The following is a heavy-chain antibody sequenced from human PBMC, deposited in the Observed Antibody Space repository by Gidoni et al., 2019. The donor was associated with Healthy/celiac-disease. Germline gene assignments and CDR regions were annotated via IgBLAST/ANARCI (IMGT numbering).Heavy chain of an antibody. CDR2: IIPIFGTA. CDR3: ASDYDSSGYYFGDAFDI. D-gene: IGHD3-22*01. J-gene: IGHJ3*02. Sequence: QVQLVQSGAEVKKPGSSVQVSCKASGGTFSSYAISWVRQAPGQGLEWMGGIIPIFGTANYAQKFQGRVTITADESTSTAYMELSSLRSEDTAVYYCASDYDSSGYYFGDAFDIWGQGTMVTVSS. CDR1: GGTFSSYA. V-gene: IGHV1-69*01.